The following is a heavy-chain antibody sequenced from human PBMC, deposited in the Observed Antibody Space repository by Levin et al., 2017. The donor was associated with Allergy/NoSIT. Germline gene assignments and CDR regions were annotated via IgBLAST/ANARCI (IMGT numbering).Heavy chain of an antibody. V-gene: IGHV3-48*04. CDR3: ASISRGSGWYSPEY. D-gene: IGHD6-19*01. CDR1: GFTFSSYS. J-gene: IGHJ4*02. Sequence: GGSLRLSCAASGFTFSSYSMNWVRQAPGKGLEWVSYISSSSSTIYYADSVKGRFTISRDNAKNSLYLQMNSLRAEDTAVYYCASISRGSGWYSPEYWGQGTLVTVSS. CDR2: ISSSSSTI.